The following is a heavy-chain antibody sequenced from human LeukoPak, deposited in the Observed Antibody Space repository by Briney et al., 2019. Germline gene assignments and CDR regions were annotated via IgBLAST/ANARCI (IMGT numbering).Heavy chain of an antibody. Sequence: PGGSLRLSCAASGFTFKSYAMSWVRQAPGKGLEWVSGISGSGGSTYYADSVKGRFTISRDNSKNTLYLQMNSLRAEDTAVYYCAKDIGSLISRTLDTWGQGTLVTVSS. J-gene: IGHJ4*02. D-gene: IGHD1-7*01. CDR3: AKDIGSLISRTLDT. CDR1: GFTFKSYA. V-gene: IGHV3-23*01. CDR2: ISGSGGST.